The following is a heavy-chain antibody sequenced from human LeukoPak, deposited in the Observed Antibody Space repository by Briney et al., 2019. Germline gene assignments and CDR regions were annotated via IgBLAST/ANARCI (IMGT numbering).Heavy chain of an antibody. CDR2: ISGSGGST. CDR1: GFTVSSNY. J-gene: IGHJ4*02. Sequence: GGSLRLSCAASGFTVSSNYMSWVRQAPGKGLEWVSAISGSGGSTYYADSVKGRFTISRDNSKNTLYLQMNSLRAEDTAVYYCAKDSSLWIQLWSPFDYWGQGTLVTVSS. D-gene: IGHD5-18*01. V-gene: IGHV3-23*01. CDR3: AKDSSLWIQLWSPFDY.